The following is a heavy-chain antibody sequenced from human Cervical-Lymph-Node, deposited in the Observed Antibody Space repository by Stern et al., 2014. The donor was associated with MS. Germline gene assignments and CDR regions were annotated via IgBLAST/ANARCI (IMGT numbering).Heavy chain of an antibody. CDR3: AGPRYNF. CDR1: GGTFLNYA. CDR2: IDPIFRTA. Sequence: QVQLGESGAEVKKPGSSVKVSCKASGGTFLNYAITWLRQAPGQGLEWMGEIDPIFRTANHAQKFRGRGTIPAYRSTSTAYMEMSSLRSEDTAVYYCAGPRYNFWGQGTLVVVSS. J-gene: IGHJ4*02. V-gene: IGHV1-69*06. D-gene: IGHD3-9*01.